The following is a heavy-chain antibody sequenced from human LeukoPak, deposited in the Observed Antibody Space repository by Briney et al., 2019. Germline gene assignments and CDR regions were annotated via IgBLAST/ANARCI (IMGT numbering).Heavy chain of an antibody. V-gene: IGHV4-39*07. CDR1: GGSISSSSYY. J-gene: IGHJ4*02. CDR3: ARGSPGSGSSFDY. CDR2: IYYSGST. D-gene: IGHD3-10*01. Sequence: SETLSLTCTVSGGSISSSSYYWGWIRQPPGKGLEWIGSIYYSGSTYYNPSLKSRVTISVDTSKNQFSLKLSSVTAADTAVYYCARGSPGSGSSFDYWGQGTLVTVSS.